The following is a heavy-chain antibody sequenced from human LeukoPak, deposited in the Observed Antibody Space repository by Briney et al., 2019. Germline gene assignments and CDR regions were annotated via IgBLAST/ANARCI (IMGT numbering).Heavy chain of an antibody. V-gene: IGHV1-46*01. D-gene: IGHD4-17*01. CDR3: ARGGYGDCDC. CDR1: GYNFTSYY. Sequence: ASVKVSCKASGYNFTSYYMHWVRQAPGQGLEWMGIINPSGGTTSYAQKFQGRVTVTRDTSTSTVYMELSSLRSEDTAVYYCARGGYGDCDCWGQGTLVTVSS. CDR2: INPSGGTT. J-gene: IGHJ4*02.